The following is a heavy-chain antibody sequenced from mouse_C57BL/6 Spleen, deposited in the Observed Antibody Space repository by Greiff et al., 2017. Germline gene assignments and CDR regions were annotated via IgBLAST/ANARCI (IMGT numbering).Heavy chain of an antibody. D-gene: IGHD4-1*01. CDR1: GYSITSGYY. CDR3: ARDRGTGTAY. CDR2: ISYDGSN. Sequence: ESGPGLVKPSQSLSLTCSVTGYSITSGYYWNWIRQFPGNKLEWMGYISYDGSNNYNPSLKNRISITRDTSKNQFFLKLNSVTTEDTATYYCARDRGTGTAYWGQGTLVTVSA. J-gene: IGHJ3*01. V-gene: IGHV3-6*01.